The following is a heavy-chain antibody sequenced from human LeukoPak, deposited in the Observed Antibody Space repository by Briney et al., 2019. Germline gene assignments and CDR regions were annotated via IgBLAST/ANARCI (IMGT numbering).Heavy chain of an antibody. Sequence: PGGSLRLSCAASEFTFTTYGMHWVRQAPGKGLEWVAFIYYDGSNIYYADYVKGRFTISRDISKNTLYLQMDSLRAEDTAIYYCARGPIASSSWFQTSYYYGMDVWGQGTTVTVSS. V-gene: IGHV3-33*01. J-gene: IGHJ6*02. CDR3: ARGPIASSSWFQTSYYYGMDV. D-gene: IGHD6-13*01. CDR1: EFTFTTYG. CDR2: IYYDGSNI.